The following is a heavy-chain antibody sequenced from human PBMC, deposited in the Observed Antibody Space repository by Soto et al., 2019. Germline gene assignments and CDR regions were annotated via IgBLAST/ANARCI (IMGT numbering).Heavy chain of an antibody. Sequence: SETLSLTCTVSGGSISSGDYYWSWIRQPPGKGLEWIGYIYYSGSAYYNPSLKSRVTISVDTSKNQFSLKLSSVTAADTAVYYCARGGYDSSGYYFDYWGQGTLVTVSS. CDR3: ARGGYDSSGYYFDY. CDR1: GGSISSGDYY. D-gene: IGHD3-22*01. J-gene: IGHJ4*02. CDR2: IYYSGSA. V-gene: IGHV4-30-4*01.